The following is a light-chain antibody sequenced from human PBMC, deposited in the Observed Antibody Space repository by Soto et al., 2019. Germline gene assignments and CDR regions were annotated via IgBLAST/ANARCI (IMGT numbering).Light chain of an antibody. CDR2: GAS. CDR1: QSVSNNY. Sequence: EIVVTQSPGTLSLSPWERATLSCRASQSVSNNYLAWYQQKPGQAPRLLIYGASNRATGIPDRFSGSGSGTDFTLTISRLEPEDFAVYYCQQYGSSGTFGQGTKV. J-gene: IGKJ1*01. CDR3: QQYGSSGT. V-gene: IGKV3-20*01.